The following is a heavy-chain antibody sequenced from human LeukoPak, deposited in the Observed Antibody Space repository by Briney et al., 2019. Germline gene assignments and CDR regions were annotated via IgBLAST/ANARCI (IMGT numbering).Heavy chain of an antibody. CDR1: GGSISSSSYY. D-gene: IGHD1-26*01. CDR2: IYYSGST. Sequence: SETLSLTCTVSGGSISSSSYYWGWIRQPPGKGLEWIGSIYYSGSTYYNPSLKSRVTISVDTSKNQFSLKLSSVTAADTAVYYCARVRGSYYKRALDAFDIWGQGTMVTVSS. J-gene: IGHJ3*02. CDR3: ARVRGSYYKRALDAFDI. V-gene: IGHV4-39*07.